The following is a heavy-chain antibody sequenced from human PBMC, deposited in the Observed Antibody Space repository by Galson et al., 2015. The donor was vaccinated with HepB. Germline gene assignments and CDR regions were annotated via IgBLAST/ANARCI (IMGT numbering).Heavy chain of an antibody. D-gene: IGHD2-8*02. V-gene: IGHV4-61*02. Sequence: LSLTCTVSGGSISSGSYYWSWIRQPAGKGLEWIGRIYTSGSTNYNPSLKSRVTMSVDTSKNQFSLKLSSVTAADTAVYYCARGGTNWWGLKYYYYYYMDVWGKGTTVTVSS. J-gene: IGHJ6*03. CDR3: ARGGTNWWGLKYYYYYYMDV. CDR1: GGSISSGSYY. CDR2: IYTSGST.